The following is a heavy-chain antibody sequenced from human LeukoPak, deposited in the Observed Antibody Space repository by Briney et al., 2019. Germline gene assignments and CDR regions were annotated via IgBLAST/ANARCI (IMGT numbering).Heavy chain of an antibody. CDR3: ASSITMIVVVTPAPNFDY. CDR1: GYTFTGYY. D-gene: IGHD3-22*01. J-gene: IGHJ4*02. V-gene: IGHV1-2*02. CDR2: INPNSGGT. Sequence: GASVKVSCKASGYTFTGYYMHWVRQAPGQGLEWMGWINPNSGGTNYAQKFQGRVTMTRDTSISTAYMELGRLRSDDTAVYYCASSITMIVVVTPAPNFDYWGQGTLVSVSS.